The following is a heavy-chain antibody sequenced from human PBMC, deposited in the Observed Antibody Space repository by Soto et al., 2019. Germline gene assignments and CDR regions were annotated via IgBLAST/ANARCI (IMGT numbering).Heavy chain of an antibody. V-gene: IGHV3-66*01. CDR2: IYSGGST. CDR1: GFTVSSNY. D-gene: IGHD4-17*01. J-gene: IGHJ3*02. Sequence: GGSLRLSCAASGFTVSSNYMSWVRQAPGKGLEWVSFIYSGGSTYYADSVKGRFTISRDNSKNTLYLQMKSLRAEDTAVYYCARKTTGPYDAFDIWGQGTMGTVSS. CDR3: ARKTTGPYDAFDI.